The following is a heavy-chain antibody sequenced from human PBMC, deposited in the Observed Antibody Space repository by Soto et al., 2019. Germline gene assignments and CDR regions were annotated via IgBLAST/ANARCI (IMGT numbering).Heavy chain of an antibody. Sequence: TLSLTCSVSGGSISSGGYYWSWIRQHPGKGLGWIGYIYNIGTTYYNPSLKSRLSIPIDTSKNHSSLRLTTVSAAHTAVYYCRCGGDYQVDYWGQGTLVTVSS. D-gene: IGHD2-21*02. CDR3: RCGGDYQVDY. CDR2: IYNIGTT. CDR1: GGSISSGGYY. J-gene: IGHJ4*02. V-gene: IGHV4-31*03.